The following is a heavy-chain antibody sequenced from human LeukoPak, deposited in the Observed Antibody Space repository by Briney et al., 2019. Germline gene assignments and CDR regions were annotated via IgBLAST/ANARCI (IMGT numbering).Heavy chain of an antibody. CDR2: INSDGSST. D-gene: IGHD2-2*01. CDR1: GFTFSSYW. CDR3: AREDIVVVPAMGY. J-gene: IGHJ4*02. Sequence: GGSLRLSCAASGFTFSSYWMHWVRQAPGKGLVWVSRINSDGSSTSYADSVKGRFIISRDNAKNTLYLQMNSLRAEDTAVYYCAREDIVVVPAMGYWGQGTLVTVSS. V-gene: IGHV3-74*01.